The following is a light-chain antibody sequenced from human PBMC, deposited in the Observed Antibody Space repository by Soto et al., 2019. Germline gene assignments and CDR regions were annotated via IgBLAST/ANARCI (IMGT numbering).Light chain of an antibody. CDR1: QNVSSY. V-gene: IGKV3-11*01. Sequence: EIVLTQSPATLSLSPGERGTLSCRASQNVSSYLAWYQKKPGQAPRLLIYDASNRATGIPARFSGSGSGTDFTLTISSLEPEDFAVYYCQQRGNLWTFGQGTKVAIK. CDR3: QQRGNLWT. CDR2: DAS. J-gene: IGKJ1*01.